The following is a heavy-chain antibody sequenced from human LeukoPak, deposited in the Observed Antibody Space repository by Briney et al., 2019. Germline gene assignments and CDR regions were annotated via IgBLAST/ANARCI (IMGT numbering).Heavy chain of an antibody. D-gene: IGHD3-10*01. CDR3: AREYYYGSGSYYNGY. CDR2: IKQDGSEK. Sequence: PGGSLRLSCAASGFTFRSYWMSWVRQAPGKGLEWVATIKQDGSEKYYVDSVKGRFTISRDNATNSLYLQMNSLRAEDTAVYYCAREYYYGSGSYYNGYWGQGTLVTVSS. J-gene: IGHJ4*02. CDR1: GFTFRSYW. V-gene: IGHV3-7*04.